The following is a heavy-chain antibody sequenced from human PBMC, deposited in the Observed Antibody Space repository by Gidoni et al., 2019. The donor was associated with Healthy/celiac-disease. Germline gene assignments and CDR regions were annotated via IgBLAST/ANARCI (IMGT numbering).Heavy chain of an antibody. J-gene: IGHJ4*02. V-gene: IGHV3-48*01. D-gene: IGHD5-12*01. CDR2: ISSSSSTI. Sequence: EVQLVESGGGLVQPGGSLRLSCAASGFTFSSYSMNWVRQAPGKGLEWVSYISSSSSTIYYADSVKGRFIISRDNAKNSLYLQMNSLRAEDTAVYYCARRDGYNTLDYWGQGTLVTVSS. CDR3: ARRDGYNTLDY. CDR1: GFTFSSYS.